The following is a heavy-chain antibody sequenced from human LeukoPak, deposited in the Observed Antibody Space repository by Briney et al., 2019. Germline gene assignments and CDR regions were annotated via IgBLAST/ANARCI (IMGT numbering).Heavy chain of an antibody. CDR3: VKVGGQWLANHLDY. V-gene: IGHV3-23*01. CDR2: ISGSGGST. D-gene: IGHD6-19*01. J-gene: IGHJ4*02. CDR1: GFTFSSYA. Sequence: HTGGSLRLSCAASGFTFSSYAMSWVRQAPGKGLEWVSAISGSGGSTYYADSVKGRFTISRDNSKNTLYLQMNSLRAEDTAVYYCVKVGGQWLANHLDYWGQGTLVTVSS.